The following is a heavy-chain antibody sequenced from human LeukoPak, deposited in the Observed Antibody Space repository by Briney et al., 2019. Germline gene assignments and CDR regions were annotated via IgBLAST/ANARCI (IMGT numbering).Heavy chain of an antibody. CDR3: TTAAHYYGSGSYYIGRFFDY. CDR2: IKSKTDGGTT. D-gene: IGHD3-10*01. V-gene: IGHV3-15*01. Sequence: PGGSLRLSCAASGFTFSNAWMSGVRQAPGKGLEWVGRIKSKTDGGTTDYAAPVKGRFTISRDDSKNTLYLQMNSLKTEDTAVYYCTTAAHYYGSGSYYIGRFFDYWGQGTLVTVSS. J-gene: IGHJ4*02. CDR1: GFTFSNAW.